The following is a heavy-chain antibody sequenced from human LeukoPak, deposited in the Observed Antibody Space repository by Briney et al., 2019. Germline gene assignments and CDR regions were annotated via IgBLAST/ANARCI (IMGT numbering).Heavy chain of an antibody. Sequence: SQTLSLTCTVSGGSLSSGGYSWSWIRQHPGKGLEWIGYIYYSGSTYYNPSLKSRVTISVDTSKNQFSLKLSSVTAADTAVYYCARALSSGWYYMDVWGKGTTVTVSS. CDR1: GGSLSSGGYS. CDR3: ARALSSGWYYMDV. CDR2: IYYSGST. D-gene: IGHD6-19*01. J-gene: IGHJ6*03. V-gene: IGHV4-31*03.